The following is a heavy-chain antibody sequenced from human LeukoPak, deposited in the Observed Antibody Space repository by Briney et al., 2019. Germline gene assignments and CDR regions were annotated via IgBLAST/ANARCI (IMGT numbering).Heavy chain of an antibody. J-gene: IGHJ4*02. CDR1: GFTLSSYW. Sequence: GGSLRLSCAVSGFTLSSYWMSWVRRTPGKGLEWVANINQDGSEKQYVDSVKGRFTISRDNAKNSLFLQMDSLRVGDTAVYYCARKAGYDSRGYYGFDSWGQGTLVTVSS. CDR2: INQDGSEK. D-gene: IGHD3-22*01. V-gene: IGHV3-7*01. CDR3: ARKAGYDSRGYYGFDS.